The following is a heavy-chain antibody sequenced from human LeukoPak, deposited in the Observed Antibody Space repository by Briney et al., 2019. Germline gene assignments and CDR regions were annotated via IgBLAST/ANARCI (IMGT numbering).Heavy chain of an antibody. Sequence: GGSLRLSCAASGFTFSSYWMSWVRQAPGKGLEWVANIKQDGSEKYYVDSVKGRFTISRDNAKNSLYLQMNSLRAEDTAVYYCASGSVSIAVAGANFDYWGQGTLVTVSS. D-gene: IGHD6-19*01. CDR3: ASGSVSIAVAGANFDY. J-gene: IGHJ4*02. CDR2: IKQDGSEK. V-gene: IGHV3-7*01. CDR1: GFTFSSYW.